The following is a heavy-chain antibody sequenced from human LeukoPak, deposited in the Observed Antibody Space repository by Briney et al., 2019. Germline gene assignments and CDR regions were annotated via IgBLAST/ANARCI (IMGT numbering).Heavy chain of an antibody. Sequence: GASVKVSCKASGYTFSSFYIQWLRQAPGQGLEWMGTINPSGGSTNDALKFQDRVTMTRDMSTSTVYLELSSLRSDDTAIYYCARTTGTYFFDYWGQGTLVTVSS. V-gene: IGHV1-46*01. CDR1: GYTFSSFY. CDR3: ARTTGTYFFDY. CDR2: INPSGGST. D-gene: IGHD1-1*01. J-gene: IGHJ4*02.